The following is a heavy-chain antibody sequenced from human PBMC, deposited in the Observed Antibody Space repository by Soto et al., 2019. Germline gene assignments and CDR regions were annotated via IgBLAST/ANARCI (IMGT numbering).Heavy chain of an antibody. V-gene: IGHV3-74*01. CDR1: GFTFSMYW. J-gene: IGHJ4*02. Sequence: HPGGSLRLSCAASGFTFSMYWMHWVRQVPGKGPEWVSRINDDGISTNYADSVKGRFTISRDNAKNTLYLQMNDLRVEDTAVYYCARGPRSTSTGTGAFWGQGTLVTVSS. CDR3: ARGPRSTSTGTGAF. D-gene: IGHD1-1*01. CDR2: INDDGIST.